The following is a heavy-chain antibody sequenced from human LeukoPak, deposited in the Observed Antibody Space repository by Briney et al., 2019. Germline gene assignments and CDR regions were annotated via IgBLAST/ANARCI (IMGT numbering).Heavy chain of an antibody. CDR1: GFTFSSYW. CDR2: INSDGSST. V-gene: IGHV3-74*01. CDR3: ARATSYNNYGMDV. J-gene: IGHJ6*02. Sequence: TGGSLRLSCAASGFTFSSYWMHWVRQAPGKGLVWVSRINSDGSSTSYADSVKGRFTISRDNAKNTLYLQMNSLRAEDTAVHYCARATSYNNYGMDVWGQGTTVTVSS. D-gene: IGHD1-14*01.